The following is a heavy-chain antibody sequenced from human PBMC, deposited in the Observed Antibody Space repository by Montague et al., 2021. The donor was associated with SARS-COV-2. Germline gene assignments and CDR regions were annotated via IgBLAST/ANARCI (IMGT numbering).Heavy chain of an antibody. D-gene: IGHD6-13*01. CDR1: GYTLTELS. CDR2: FDPEDGET. V-gene: IGHV1-24*01. J-gene: IGHJ5*02. CDR3: ATAAAAGTWSWFDP. Sequence: SVKVSCKVSGYTLTELSMHWVRQAPGKGLEWMGGFDPEDGETIYAQEFQGRVTMTEDTSTDTAYMELSSLRSEDTAVYYCATAAAAGTWSWFDPWGQGTLVTVSS.